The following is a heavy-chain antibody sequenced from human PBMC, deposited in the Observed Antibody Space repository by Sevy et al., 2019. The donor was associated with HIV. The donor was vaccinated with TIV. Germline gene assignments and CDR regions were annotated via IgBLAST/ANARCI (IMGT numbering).Heavy chain of an antibody. CDR2: ISSSGDTI. CDR3: AGGEFGGNFDY. CDR1: QFTFSNYQ. Sequence: GGSLRLSCAASQFTFSNYQMNWVRQAPGKGLEWVSYISSSGDTIYYADSLKGRFTISRDNAKNSLYLQMSSLRAEDTAVYDWAGGEFGGNFDYWGQGTLVTVSS. V-gene: IGHV3-48*03. D-gene: IGHD3-16*01. J-gene: IGHJ4*02.